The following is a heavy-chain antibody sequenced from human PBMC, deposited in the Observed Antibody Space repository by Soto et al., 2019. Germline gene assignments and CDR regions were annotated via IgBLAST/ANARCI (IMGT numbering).Heavy chain of an antibody. CDR2: IFYSGTT. V-gene: IGHV4-31*03. Sequence: QVQLQESGPGLVKPSQTLSLTCTVSGGSISSGGYFWSWIRQPPGKGLEWIGNIFYSGTTYYNPSLKSRVTISVDTSKNQFSPKLSSVTAAYAAVYFCARGVLYWGQGTLVTVSS. D-gene: IGHD1-1*01. CDR1: GGSISSGGYF. CDR3: ARGVLY. J-gene: IGHJ4*02.